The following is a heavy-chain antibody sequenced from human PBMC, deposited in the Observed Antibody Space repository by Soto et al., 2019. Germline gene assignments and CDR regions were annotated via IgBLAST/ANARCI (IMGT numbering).Heavy chain of an antibody. V-gene: IGHV1-8*01. D-gene: IGHD3-22*01. J-gene: IGHJ4*02. CDR3: ARSESPLKVISFFDS. Sequence: ASVKVSCKASGDTFTTYDINWVRQATGHGLEWMGWINPNSGNIGYAQRFQGRVTMTRDTAIRTAYMEVSSLRSDDTAVYYCARSESPLKVISFFDSWGQGALVTVSS. CDR2: INPNSGNI. CDR1: GDTFTTYD.